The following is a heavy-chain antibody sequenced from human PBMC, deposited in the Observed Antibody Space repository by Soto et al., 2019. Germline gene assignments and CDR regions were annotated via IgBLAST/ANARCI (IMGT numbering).Heavy chain of an antibody. J-gene: IGHJ6*02. CDR2: INPNGGST. V-gene: IGHV1-46*01. D-gene: IGHD4-4*01. Sequence: ASVKVPCKAPAVTFTSYFMHWVRQAPGHGLEWIGVINPNGGSTKFAQTFQGRVTMTGDTSTSTVYMELRSLRSEDTAIYYCARLTVTPHYYYYYGMDVWGQGTTVTVSS. CDR1: AVTFTSYF. CDR3: ARLTVTPHYYYYYGMDV.